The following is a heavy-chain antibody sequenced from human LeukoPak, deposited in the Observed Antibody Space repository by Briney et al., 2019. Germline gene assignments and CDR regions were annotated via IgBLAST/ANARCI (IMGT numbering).Heavy chain of an antibody. CDR2: IKQDGSEK. CDR1: GFTFSNAW. D-gene: IGHD3-9*01. Sequence: GGSLRLSCAASGFTFSNAWMSWVRQAPGKGLEWVANIKQDGSEKYYVDSVKGRFTISRDNAKNSLYLQMNSLRAEDTAVYYCARDKRYFDAFDIWGQGTMVTVSS. V-gene: IGHV3-7*01. J-gene: IGHJ3*02. CDR3: ARDKRYFDAFDI.